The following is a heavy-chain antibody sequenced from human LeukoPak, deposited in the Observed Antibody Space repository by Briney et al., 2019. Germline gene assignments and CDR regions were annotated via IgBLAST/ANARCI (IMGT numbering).Heavy chain of an antibody. V-gene: IGHV3-30*14. Sequence: PGRSLRLSCAASGFTFSSYAMHWVRQAPGEGLEWVAVISYDGSNKYYADSVKGRFTISRDNSKNTVYLQMNSLRAEDTAVYFCARDLGTNDAFDIWGQGTMLTVSS. D-gene: IGHD7-27*01. CDR3: ARDLGTNDAFDI. CDR1: GFTFSSYA. CDR2: ISYDGSNK. J-gene: IGHJ3*02.